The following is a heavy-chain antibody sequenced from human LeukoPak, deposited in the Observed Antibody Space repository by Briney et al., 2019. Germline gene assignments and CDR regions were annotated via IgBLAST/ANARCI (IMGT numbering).Heavy chain of an antibody. J-gene: IGHJ4*02. CDR3: ARGARYFDWLLSGYFDY. CDR2: ISSSSSHI. D-gene: IGHD3-9*01. CDR1: GFTFSSYS. Sequence: GGSLRLSCAASGFTFSSYSMNWVRQAPGKGLEWVSSISSSSSHIYYADSVKGRFTISRDNAKNSLYLQMNSLRAEVTAVYYCARGARYFDWLLSGYFDYWGQGTLVTVSS. V-gene: IGHV3-21*01.